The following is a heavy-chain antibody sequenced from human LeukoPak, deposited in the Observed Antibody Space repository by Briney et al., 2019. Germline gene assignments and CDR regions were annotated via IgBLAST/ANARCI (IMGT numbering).Heavy chain of an antibody. D-gene: IGHD2-8*02. J-gene: IGHJ3*02. CDR1: GGSFSGYY. CDR3: ARDSPRLLVFDI. CDR2: IYYSGST. Sequence: PSETLSLTCAVYGGSFSGYYWSWIRQPPGKGLEWIGSIYYSGSTYYNPSLKSRVTISVDTSKNQFSLKLSSVTAADTAVYYCARDSPRLLVFDIWGQGTMVTVSS. V-gene: IGHV4-34*01.